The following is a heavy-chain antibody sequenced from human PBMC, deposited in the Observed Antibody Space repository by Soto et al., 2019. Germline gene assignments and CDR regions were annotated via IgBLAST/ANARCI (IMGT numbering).Heavy chain of an antibody. J-gene: IGHJ4*02. D-gene: IGHD3-3*01. Sequence: EVQLLESGGGLVQPGGSLRLSCAASGFTFSSYAMSWVRQAPGKGLEWVSAITGSGDSTYYADSVKGRFTVSRDNSKNTLYLQMTRLRAEDTAVYYCAKVFVFTIREGFDYWGLGTLVTVSS. V-gene: IGHV3-23*01. CDR2: ITGSGDST. CDR3: AKVFVFTIREGFDY. CDR1: GFTFSSYA.